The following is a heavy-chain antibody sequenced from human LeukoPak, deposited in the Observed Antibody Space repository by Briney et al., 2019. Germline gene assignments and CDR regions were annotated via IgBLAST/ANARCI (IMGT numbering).Heavy chain of an antibody. D-gene: IGHD1-26*01. Sequence: GESLKISCKGSGYSFTSYWIGWVRQMPGKGLEWMGIIYPGDSDTRYSPSFQGQVTISADESINTAYLQWNSLKASDTALYYCARRGSYCLPFDSWGQGTLVTVSS. CDR3: ARRGSYCLPFDS. J-gene: IGHJ4*02. CDR1: GYSFTSYW. CDR2: IYPGDSDT. V-gene: IGHV5-51*01.